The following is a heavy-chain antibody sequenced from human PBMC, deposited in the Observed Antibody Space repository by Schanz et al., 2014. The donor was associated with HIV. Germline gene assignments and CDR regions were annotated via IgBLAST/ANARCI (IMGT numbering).Heavy chain of an antibody. CDR2: IWYDGSYK. Sequence: QVQLVESGGGVVQPGRSLRLSCAASGFTFRNFGMHWVRQAPGKGLEWAAVIWYDGSYKYYADSGKGRFTISRDNPKNPLYLQMNSLRAEDTAIYYCARSPDWAGTDAFDIWGQGTMVTVSS. J-gene: IGHJ3*02. CDR1: GFTFRNFG. V-gene: IGHV3-33*01. D-gene: IGHD6-19*01. CDR3: ARSPDWAGTDAFDI.